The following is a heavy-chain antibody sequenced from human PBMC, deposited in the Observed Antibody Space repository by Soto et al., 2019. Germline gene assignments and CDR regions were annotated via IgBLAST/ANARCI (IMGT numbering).Heavy chain of an antibody. CDR3: ASRRPGGIFHY. CDR2: ISGSGGTT. D-gene: IGHD2-2*01. Sequence: GGRLSRNAATGGFTFRSYAMSWIRQAPGKGLEWVSAISGSGGTTYYADSVKGRFTISRDNSKNTLYLQMNSLRAEDTAVYYCASRRPGGIFHYWGQGT. CDR1: GFTFRSYA. V-gene: IGHV3-23*01. J-gene: IGHJ4*02.